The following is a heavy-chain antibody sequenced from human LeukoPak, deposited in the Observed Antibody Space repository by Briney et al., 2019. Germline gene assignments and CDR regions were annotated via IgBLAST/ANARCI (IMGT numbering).Heavy chain of an antibody. CDR3: VRDGQYSGSYNWFDP. CDR2: ISSSGYTI. CDR1: GFTFSGHE. V-gene: IGHV3-48*03. J-gene: IGHJ5*02. D-gene: IGHD1-26*01. Sequence: GGSLRLSCAASGFTFSGHEMNWVRQSPGKGLEWVSYISSSGYTIYYADFVQGRFTISRDNAKNSLYLQMNSLRAEDTAVYYCVRDGQYSGSYNWFDPWGQGTLVTVPS.